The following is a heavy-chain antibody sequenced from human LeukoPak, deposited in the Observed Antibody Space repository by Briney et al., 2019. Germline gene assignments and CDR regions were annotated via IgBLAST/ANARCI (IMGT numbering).Heavy chain of an antibody. V-gene: IGHV1-69*05. CDR3: ARHPGYYGSGSYYNVENYFDY. Sequence: GSSVKVSCKASGGTFSSYAISWVRQAPGQGLEWMGRIIPIFGTANYAQKFQGRVTITTDESTSTAYMELSSLRSEDTAVYYCARHPGYYGSGSYYNVENYFDYWGQGTLVTVSS. CDR2: IIPIFGTA. CDR1: GGTFSSYA. D-gene: IGHD3-10*01. J-gene: IGHJ4*02.